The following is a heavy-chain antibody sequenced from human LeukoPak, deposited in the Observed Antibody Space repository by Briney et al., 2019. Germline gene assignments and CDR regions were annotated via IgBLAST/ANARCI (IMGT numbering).Heavy chain of an antibody. J-gene: IGHJ4*02. CDR1: GYTLTELS. D-gene: IGHD3-22*01. CDR2: FDSEDGET. V-gene: IGHV1-24*01. Sequence: ASVKVSCKVSGYTLTELSMHWVRQAPGKGLEWVGGFDSEDGETIYAQKFQGRVTMTEDTSTDTAYMELSSLRSEDTAVYYCATQPRDYYDSSGYYYPADYWGQGTLVTVSS. CDR3: ATQPRDYYDSSGYYYPADY.